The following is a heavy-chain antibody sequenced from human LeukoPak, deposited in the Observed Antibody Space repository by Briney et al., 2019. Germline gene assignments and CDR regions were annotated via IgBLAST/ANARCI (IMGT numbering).Heavy chain of an antibody. V-gene: IGHV3-43D*03. CDR2: ISWDGGNT. CDR1: GFTFDDYA. J-gene: IGHJ4*02. Sequence: GGSLRLSCAASGFTFDDYAMHWVRQAPGKGLEWVSLISWDGGNTYYADSVKGRFTISRDNSKNSLYLQMNSLRAEDTALYNCAKDSEVGSAYFYTWGQGPLVTVSS. D-gene: IGHD1-1*01. CDR3: AKDSEVGSAYFYT.